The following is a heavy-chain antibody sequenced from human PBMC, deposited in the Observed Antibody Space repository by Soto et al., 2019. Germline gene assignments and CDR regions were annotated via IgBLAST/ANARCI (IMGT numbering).Heavy chain of an antibody. D-gene: IGHD3-10*01. CDR3: AHRRRYGSGRDRGVFDY. V-gene: IGHV2-5*02. CDR2: IYWDNAR. Sequence: QITLKESGPTLVKPTQTLTLTCSLSGFSVTTSGVGVAWIRQPPGKALEWRALIYWDNARYYSPSLRSRLTTTTDTSKNQVTPTMLNTVPVDEATFYYAHRRRYGSGRDRGVFDYWGQGALVTVSS. J-gene: IGHJ4*02. CDR1: GFSVTTSGVG.